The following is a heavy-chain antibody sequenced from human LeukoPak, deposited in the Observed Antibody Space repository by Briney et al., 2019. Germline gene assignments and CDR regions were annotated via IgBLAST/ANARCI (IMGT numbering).Heavy chain of an antibody. Sequence: ASVKVSCKTSGYTFTSYGISWVRQVPGQGLEWMGWISAYNGNTNYAQKLQGRVTVTTDTSTSTAYMELRSLRSDDTAVYYCARLNFGSEDYWGQGTLVTVSS. D-gene: IGHD3-10*01. CDR1: GYTFTSYG. V-gene: IGHV1-18*01. J-gene: IGHJ4*02. CDR3: ARLNFGSEDY. CDR2: ISAYNGNT.